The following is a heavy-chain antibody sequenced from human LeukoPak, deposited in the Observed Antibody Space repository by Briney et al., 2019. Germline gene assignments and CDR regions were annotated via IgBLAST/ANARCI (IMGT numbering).Heavy chain of an antibody. D-gene: IGHD3-22*01. J-gene: IGHJ3*02. CDR1: GFTFSSYG. Sequence: GGSQRLSCAASGFTFSSYGMHWVRQAPGKGLEWVAVISYDGSNKYYADSVKGRFTISRDNSKNTLYLQMNSLRAEDTAVYYCAKFTYYYDSSGSVNDAFDIWGQGTMVTVSS. V-gene: IGHV3-30*18. CDR3: AKFTYYYDSSGSVNDAFDI. CDR2: ISYDGSNK.